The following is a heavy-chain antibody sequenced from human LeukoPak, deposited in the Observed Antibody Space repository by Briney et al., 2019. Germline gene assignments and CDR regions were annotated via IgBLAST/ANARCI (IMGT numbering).Heavy chain of an antibody. CDR2: ISGSGGST. V-gene: IGHV3-23*01. D-gene: IGHD6-19*01. Sequence: GGSLRLSCAASGFTFSSYAMSWVRQAPGKGLEWVSAISGSGGSTYYADSVKGRFTISRDNSKNTLYLQMNSLRAEDTAVYYCARGPGQSYYYGMDVWGQGTTVTVSS. CDR1: GFTFSSYA. J-gene: IGHJ6*02. CDR3: ARGPGQSYYYGMDV.